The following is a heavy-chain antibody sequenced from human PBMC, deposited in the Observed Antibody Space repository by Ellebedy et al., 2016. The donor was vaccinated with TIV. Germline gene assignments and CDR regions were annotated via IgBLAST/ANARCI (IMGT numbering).Heavy chain of an antibody. Sequence: SVKVSXXASGGTFSSYAISWVRQAPGQGLEWMGRIIPILGIANYAQKFQGRVTITADKSTSTAYMELSSLRSEDTAVYYCAREEYYYDSSGYYDRYFDLWGRGTLVTVSS. CDR1: GGTFSSYA. D-gene: IGHD3-22*01. J-gene: IGHJ2*01. V-gene: IGHV1-69*04. CDR3: AREEYYYDSSGYYDRYFDL. CDR2: IIPILGIA.